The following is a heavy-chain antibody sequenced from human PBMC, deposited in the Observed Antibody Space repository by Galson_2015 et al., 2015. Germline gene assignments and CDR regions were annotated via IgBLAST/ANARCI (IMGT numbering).Heavy chain of an antibody. CDR2: ISGSGGST. Sequence: SLRLSCAAPGFTFSSYAMSWVRQAPGKGLEWVSAISGSGGSTYYADSVKGRFTISRDNSKNTLYLQMNSLRAEDTAVYYCAKDLGVPYCSGGSCHDAFDIWGQGTMVTVSS. CDR3: AKDLGVPYCSGGSCHDAFDI. CDR1: GFTFSSYA. V-gene: IGHV3-23*01. D-gene: IGHD2-15*01. J-gene: IGHJ3*02.